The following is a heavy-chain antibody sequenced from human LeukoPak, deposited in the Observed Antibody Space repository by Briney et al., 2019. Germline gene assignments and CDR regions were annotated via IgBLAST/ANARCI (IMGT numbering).Heavy chain of an antibody. CDR2: IYTSGTT. V-gene: IGHV4-61*02. D-gene: IGHD1-26*01. J-gene: IGHJ3*01. CDR3: ARYREPYDHLPHALDV. Sequence: SETLSLTCTVSGDSINTNHFFWTWLRQPAGKGLEWIGRIYTSGTTQYNPSLNSRVTMSIDTSRNQFSLPLNSATAADTAVYYCARYREPYDHLPHALDVWGQGTMVTVSS. CDR1: GDSINTNHFF.